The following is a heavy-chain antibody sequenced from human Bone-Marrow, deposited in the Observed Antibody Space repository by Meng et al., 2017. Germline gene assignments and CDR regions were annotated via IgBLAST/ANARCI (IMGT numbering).Heavy chain of an antibody. Sequence: QRQLQGSGPGLVKPSETLSLTCNVSGGSISASSFYWGWIRQAPGKGLEWIGTLHDSGSTNYNPSLKSRVTISVDKSKNQFSLKLSSVTAADTAVYYCARALTYGSGSYNSRIFDYWGQGTLVTVSS. J-gene: IGHJ4*02. CDR1: GGSISASSFY. CDR2: LHDSGST. D-gene: IGHD3-10*01. CDR3: ARALTYGSGSYNSRIFDY. V-gene: IGHV4-39*07.